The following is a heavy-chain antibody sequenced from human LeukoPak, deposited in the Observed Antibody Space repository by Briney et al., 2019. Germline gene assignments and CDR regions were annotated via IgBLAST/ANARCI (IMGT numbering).Heavy chain of an antibody. CDR1: GYTFTSYG. D-gene: IGHD2-15*01. J-gene: IGHJ5*02. CDR2: ISAGNGNT. V-gene: IGHV1-18*01. CDR3: ARDLGDIVVVVVAMMVSHWFDP. Sequence: PFVKVSCKASGYTFTSYGISWVRQAPGQGLEWMGWISAGNGNTDYAQKLQGRVTMTTDTSTSTAYMELRSLRSDDTAVYYCARDLGDIVVVVVAMMVSHWFDPWGQGTLVTVSS.